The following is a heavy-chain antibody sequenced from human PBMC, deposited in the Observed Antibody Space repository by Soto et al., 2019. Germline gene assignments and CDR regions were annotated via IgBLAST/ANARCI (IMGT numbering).Heavy chain of an antibody. J-gene: IGHJ1*01. CDR3: AREPGSGWEYLQH. CDR2: ISSVSSYI. Sequence: EVQLVESGGGLVKPGGSLRISCAASGFTFSNYGMNWVRQAPGKGLEWVSSISSVSSYIFYADSVKGRFTISRDNAENSLYLQMNSLTAEDSAVYYCAREPGSGWEYLQHWGQGTLVTFSS. V-gene: IGHV3-21*02. D-gene: IGHD6-19*01. CDR1: GFTFSNYG.